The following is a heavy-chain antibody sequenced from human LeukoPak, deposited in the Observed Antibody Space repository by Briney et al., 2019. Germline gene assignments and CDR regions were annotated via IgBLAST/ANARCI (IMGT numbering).Heavy chain of an antibody. CDR2: IKQDGSEE. CDR3: ARGWGWFGP. D-gene: IGHD3-16*01. V-gene: IGHV3-7*01. J-gene: IGHJ5*02. Sequence: GGSLRLSCAASGFTFSTYWMSWVRQTSGKGLEWVANIKQDGSEEYYVDSVKGRFTISRDNAKNSLYLQMNSLTAEDTAVYYCARGWGWFGPWGQGTLVTVSS. CDR1: GFTFSTYW.